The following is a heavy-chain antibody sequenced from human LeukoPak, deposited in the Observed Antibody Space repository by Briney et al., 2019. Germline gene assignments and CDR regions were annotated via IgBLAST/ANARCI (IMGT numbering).Heavy chain of an antibody. J-gene: IGHJ4*02. CDR3: ARGLYSGSQRGYFDY. CDR2: SSRSGSGE. D-gene: IGHD1-26*01. CDR1: GFTFSDFH. V-gene: IGHV3-11*01. Sequence: PGGSLRLSCAASGFTFSDFHMSWIRQAPGKGLEWISYIGSSRSGSGEHYPDSVRGRFAISRDNARNSLDLQMNSLRVEDTAVYYCARGLYSGSQRGYFDYWGQGSLVTVSS.